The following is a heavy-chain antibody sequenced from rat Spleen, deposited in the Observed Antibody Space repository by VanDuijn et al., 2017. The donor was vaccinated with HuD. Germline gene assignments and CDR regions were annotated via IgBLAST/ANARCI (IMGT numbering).Heavy chain of an antibody. V-gene: IGHV2-45*01. Sequence: QVQLMESGPGLVQPSETLSLTCTVSGFSLTSYNVHWVRQPPGKGLEWMGVMWSGGSTDYNSGLKSRLSISRDTSKSQVFLKMNSLQSEDTAMYFCARERHSYGVMDAWGQGTSVTVSS. CDR2: MWSGGST. CDR1: GFSLTSYN. CDR3: ARERHSYGVMDA. J-gene: IGHJ4*01. D-gene: IGHD1-12*01.